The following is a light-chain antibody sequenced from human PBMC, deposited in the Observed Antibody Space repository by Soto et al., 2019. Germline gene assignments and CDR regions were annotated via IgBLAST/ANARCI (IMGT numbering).Light chain of an antibody. CDR1: SSDVGGYNY. J-gene: IGLJ1*01. V-gene: IGLV2-14*01. Sequence: QSVLTQPASVSGSPGQSITISCTGTSSDVGGYNYVSWYQQHPGKAHKLMIYDVNNRPSGVSNRFSGSKSGNTAFLTISWLQAEAEADYYCSSYTSSSTLYYVFGTGT. CDR3: SSYTSSSTLYYV. CDR2: DVN.